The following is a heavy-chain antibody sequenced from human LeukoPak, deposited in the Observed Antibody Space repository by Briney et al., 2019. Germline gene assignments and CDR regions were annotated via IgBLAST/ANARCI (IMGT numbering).Heavy chain of an antibody. Sequence: GGSLRLSCAASGFTYSGHTMNWVSQAPGKGLEWVSSISSSGSYKYYADSVKGRFTISRDNAKNSLFLQMNSLRAEDTAVYYCARDGEYYYDSSGYYAIDYWGQGTLVSVSS. D-gene: IGHD3-22*01. CDR2: ISSSGSYK. CDR1: GFTYSGHT. V-gene: IGHV3-21*01. J-gene: IGHJ4*02. CDR3: ARDGEYYYDSSGYYAIDY.